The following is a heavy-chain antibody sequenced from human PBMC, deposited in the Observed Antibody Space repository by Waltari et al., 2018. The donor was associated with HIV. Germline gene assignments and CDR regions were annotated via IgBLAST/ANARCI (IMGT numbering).Heavy chain of an antibody. CDR1: GGSISSGGYY. CDR3: ARESFDGSGTEDAFDI. V-gene: IGHV4-31*03. CDR2: IYYSGST. Sequence: QVQLQESGPGLVKPSQTLSLTCTVSGGSISSGGYYWSWIRQHPGKGLEWIGYIYYSGSTYYNPSLKSRVTISVDTSKNQFSLKLSSVTAADTAVYYCARESFDGSGTEDAFDIWGQGTMVTVSS. D-gene: IGHD3-10*01. J-gene: IGHJ3*02.